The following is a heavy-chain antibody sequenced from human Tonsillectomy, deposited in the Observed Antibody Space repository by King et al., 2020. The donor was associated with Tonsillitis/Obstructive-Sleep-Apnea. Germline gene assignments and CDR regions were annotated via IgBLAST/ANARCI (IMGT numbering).Heavy chain of an antibody. V-gene: IGHV3-30*04. CDR1: GFTFSSYA. CDR3: AREGYGGYVREFDY. J-gene: IGHJ4*02. D-gene: IGHD5-12*01. Sequence: VQLVESGGGVVQPGRSLRLSCAASGFTFSSYAMHWVRQAPGKGLELVAVISYDGSNKYYADSVKGRFTISRDNSKNTLYLQMNSLRAEDTAVYYCAREGYGGYVREFDYWGQGTLVTVSS. CDR2: ISYDGSNK.